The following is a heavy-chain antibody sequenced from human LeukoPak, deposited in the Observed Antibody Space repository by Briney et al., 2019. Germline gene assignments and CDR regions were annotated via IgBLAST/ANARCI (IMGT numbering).Heavy chain of an antibody. CDR1: GFTFSSYA. CDR2: ISGSGGST. J-gene: IGHJ5*02. Sequence: GGSLRLSCAASGFTFSSYAMSWVRQAPGKGLELVSAISGSGGSTYYADSVKGRFTISRDNSKNTLYLQMNSLRAEDTAVYYCAKDLGSSGYYFNWFDPWGQGTLVTVSS. D-gene: IGHD3-22*01. V-gene: IGHV3-23*01. CDR3: AKDLGSSGYYFNWFDP.